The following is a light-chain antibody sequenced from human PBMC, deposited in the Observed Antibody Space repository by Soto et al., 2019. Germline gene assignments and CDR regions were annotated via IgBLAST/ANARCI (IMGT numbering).Light chain of an antibody. J-gene: IGKJ1*01. V-gene: IGKV1-17*01. Sequence: DLQMTQSPSSLSASVGDRVTITCRASQGIRTNLGWYQQKPGKAPKRLIYDASSLQGGVPSRFSGSGSGTEFSLTISSLQPEDFATYFCLQHNSYPWTFGQGTKVEIK. CDR1: QGIRTN. CDR3: LQHNSYPWT. CDR2: DAS.